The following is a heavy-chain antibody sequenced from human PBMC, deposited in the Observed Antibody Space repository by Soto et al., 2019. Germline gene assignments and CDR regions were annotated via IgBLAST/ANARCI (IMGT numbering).Heavy chain of an antibody. D-gene: IGHD3-10*01. V-gene: IGHV3-53*01. Sequence: GGSLRLSCAAAGFSVSTSHMNWVRQTPGKGLEWVSVIYSGGATYYAASVKGRFTISRDKSKNTVYLQMNSLRAEDTAVYYCARVGPYDSGSYMLRYNCFDSCGQGILVTVSS. CDR3: ARVGPYDSGSYMLRYNCFDS. J-gene: IGHJ5*01. CDR2: IYSGGAT. CDR1: GFSVSTSH.